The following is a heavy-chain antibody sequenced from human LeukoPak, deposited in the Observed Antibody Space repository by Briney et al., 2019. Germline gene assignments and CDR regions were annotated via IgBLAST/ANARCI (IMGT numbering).Heavy chain of an antibody. J-gene: IGHJ4*02. D-gene: IGHD3-22*01. Sequence: SETLSLTCTVSGGSISSYDWSWIRQPPGKGLEWIGYIYYSGSTNYNPSLKSRVTISVDTSKNQFSLKLSSVTAADTAVYYCASTPITYYYDSSGYYWFDYWGQGTLVTVSS. CDR1: GGSISSYD. CDR3: ASTPITYYYDSSGYYWFDY. V-gene: IGHV4-59*01. CDR2: IYYSGST.